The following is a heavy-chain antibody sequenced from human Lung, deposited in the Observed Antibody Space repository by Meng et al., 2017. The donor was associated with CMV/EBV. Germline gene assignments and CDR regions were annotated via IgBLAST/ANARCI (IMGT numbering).Heavy chain of an antibody. CDR3: AIGPPDTTLNDL. V-gene: IGHV1-8*01. CDR1: GYNFTGYH. J-gene: IGHJ5*02. Sequence: QVQLLQSRPEVKKPGAALRVSCKASGYNFTGYHITWVRQATGQGLEWMGWMNPNSGDTCDAQKFQGRVTMTRHTSVDTAYLELSSLTSKDAAVYYCAIGPPDTTLNDLWGQGTLVTVSS. CDR2: MNPNSGDT. D-gene: IGHD2-15*01.